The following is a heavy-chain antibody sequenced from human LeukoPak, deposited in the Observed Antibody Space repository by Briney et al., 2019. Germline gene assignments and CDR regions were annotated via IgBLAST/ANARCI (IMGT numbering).Heavy chain of an antibody. CDR1: GGSISSYY. J-gene: IGHJ4*02. CDR3: ARAGHIVVVTAKNGYFDY. V-gene: IGHV4-59*01. Sequence: SETLSLTCTVSGGSISSYYWSWIRQPPGKGLEWIGYIYYSGSTNYNPSLKSRVTISVDTSKNQFSLKLSSVTAADTAVYYCARAGHIVVVTAKNGYFDYWGQGTLVTVSS. CDR2: IYYSGST. D-gene: IGHD2-21*02.